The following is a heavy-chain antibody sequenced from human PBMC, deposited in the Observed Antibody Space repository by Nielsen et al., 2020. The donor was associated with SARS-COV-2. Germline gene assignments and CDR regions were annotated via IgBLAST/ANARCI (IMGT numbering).Heavy chain of an antibody. D-gene: IGHD5-18*01. J-gene: IGHJ4*02. V-gene: IGHV3-30*04. CDR3: ARGVETDAVMVEH. Sequence: GESLKISCVGSFFTFSRYTMHWVRQAPGKGLEWVEAISYDGSHKYYADSVRGRFTISRDNSKDTLFLQMNGLRRDDTSVYYCARGVETDAVMVEHWGQGNLVAVSS. CDR1: FFTFSRYT. CDR2: ISYDGSHK.